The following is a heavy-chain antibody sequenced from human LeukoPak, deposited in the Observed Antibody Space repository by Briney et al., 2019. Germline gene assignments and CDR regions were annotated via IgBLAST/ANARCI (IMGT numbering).Heavy chain of an antibody. Sequence: WASVKVSCKASGYTFTDYYMHWVRQAPGQGLEWMGWINPNSGGTNFAGKFQGRVTMTRDTSISTAYMDLSRLRFDDTAVYYCARDLKTRPGPYYFDYWGQGTLVTVSS. V-gene: IGHV1-2*02. CDR1: GYTFTDYY. J-gene: IGHJ4*02. CDR3: ARDLKTRPGPYYFDY. CDR2: INPNSGGT.